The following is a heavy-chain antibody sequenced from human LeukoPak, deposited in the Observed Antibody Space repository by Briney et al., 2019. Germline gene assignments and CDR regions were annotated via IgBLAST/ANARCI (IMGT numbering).Heavy chain of an antibody. CDR1: GGSISSYY. CDR2: IYYSGST. V-gene: IGHV4-59*12. CDR3: ASKSIAYCGGDCYSNWFDP. Sequence: SETLSLTCTVSGGSISSYYWSWIRQPPGKGLEWIGYIYYSGSTNYNPSLKSRVTISVDTSKNQFSLKLSSVTAADTAVYYCASKSIAYCGGDCYSNWFDPWGQGTLVTVSS. D-gene: IGHD2-21*02. J-gene: IGHJ5*02.